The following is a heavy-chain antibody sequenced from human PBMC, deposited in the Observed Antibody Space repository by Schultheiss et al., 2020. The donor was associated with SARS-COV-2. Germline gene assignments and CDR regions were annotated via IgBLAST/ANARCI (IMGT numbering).Heavy chain of an antibody. Sequence: GGSLRLSCAASGFTFDDYAMHWVRQAPGKGLEWVSSISSSSSYIYYADSVKGRFTISRDNAKNSLYLQMNSLRAEDTAVYYCATGTHQNLRYSNYGMDVWGQGTTVTVSS. CDR2: ISSSSSYI. CDR1: GFTFDDYA. CDR3: ATGTHQNLRYSNYGMDV. D-gene: IGHD2-2*01. J-gene: IGHJ6*02. V-gene: IGHV3-21*01.